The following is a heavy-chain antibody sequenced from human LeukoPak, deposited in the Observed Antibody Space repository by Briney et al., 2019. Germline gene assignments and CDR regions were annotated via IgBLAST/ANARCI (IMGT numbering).Heavy chain of an antibody. Sequence: GGSLRLSCAASGFTFSNAWMSWVRQAPGKGLEWVGRIKSKTDGGTTDYAAPVKGRFTISRDDSKNTLYLQMNSLKTEDTAVYYCTTVNDYGDFEFDYWGQRTLVTVSS. J-gene: IGHJ4*02. D-gene: IGHD4-17*01. CDR1: GFTFSNAW. CDR3: TTVNDYGDFEFDY. V-gene: IGHV3-15*01. CDR2: IKSKTDGGTT.